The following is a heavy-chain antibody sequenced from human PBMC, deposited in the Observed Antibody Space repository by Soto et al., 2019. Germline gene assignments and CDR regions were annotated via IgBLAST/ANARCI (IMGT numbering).Heavy chain of an antibody. D-gene: IGHD4-17*01. CDR2: INAGSGYT. Sequence: QVQLVQSGAEVKKPGASVKVSCKASGYSFTSYAMHWVRQAPGQSLEWLGWINAGSGYTTYSQKLQCRVTLTRDTSATTASMELRSLRSEDTAVYYCASGLPGYFENWGQGTLVTVSS. J-gene: IGHJ4*02. CDR3: ASGLPGYFEN. CDR1: GYSFTSYA. V-gene: IGHV1-3*01.